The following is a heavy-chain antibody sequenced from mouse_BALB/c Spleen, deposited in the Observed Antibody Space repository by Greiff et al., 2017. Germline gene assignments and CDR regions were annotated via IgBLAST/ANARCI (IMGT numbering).Heavy chain of an antibody. J-gene: IGHJ2*01. D-gene: IGHD2-3*01. CDR1: GYSITSDYA. CDR3: ARRGGYYDFDY. Sequence: EVMLVESGPGLVKPSQSLSLTCTVTGYSITSDYAWNWIRQFPGNKLEWMGYISYSGSTSYNPSLKSRISITRDTSKNQFFLQLNSVTTEDTATYYCARRGGYYDFDYWGQGTTLTVSS. CDR2: ISYSGST. V-gene: IGHV3-2*02.